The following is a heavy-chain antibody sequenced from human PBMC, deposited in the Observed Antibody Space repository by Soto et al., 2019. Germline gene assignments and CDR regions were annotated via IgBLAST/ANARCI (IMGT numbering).Heavy chain of an antibody. CDR1: GGSFSGYY. J-gene: IGHJ4*01. D-gene: IGHD2-15*01. CDR3: ARGDHLGYCSGGSCYKYYFDY. CDR2: INHSGST. V-gene: IGHV4-34*01. Sequence: SETLSLTYAVYGGSFSGYYWSWIRQPPGKGLEWIGEINHSGSTNYNPSLKSRVTISVDTSKNQFSLKLSSVNAADTAVYYYARGDHLGYCSGGSCYKYYFDYWGQGTLVTVSS.